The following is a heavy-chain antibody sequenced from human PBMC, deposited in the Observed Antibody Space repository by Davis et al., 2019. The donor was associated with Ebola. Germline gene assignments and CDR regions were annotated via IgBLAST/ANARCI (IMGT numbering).Heavy chain of an antibody. Sequence: PGGSLRLSCAASGFTFSSYEMNWVRQAPGKGLEWVSYISSSGSTIYYADSVKGRFTISRDNAKNSLYLQMNSLRAEDTAVYYCARDICSGGSCYSPRGGMDVWGQGTTVTVSS. CDR1: GFTFSSYE. CDR2: ISSSGSTI. CDR3: ARDICSGGSCYSPRGGMDV. D-gene: IGHD2-15*01. V-gene: IGHV3-48*03. J-gene: IGHJ6*02.